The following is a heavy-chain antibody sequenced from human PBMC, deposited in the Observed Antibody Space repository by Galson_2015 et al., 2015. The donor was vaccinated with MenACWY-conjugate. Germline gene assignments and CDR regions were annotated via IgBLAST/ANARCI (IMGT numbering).Heavy chain of an antibody. V-gene: IGHV3-7*03. CDR2: IKQDGSEK. CDR3: ARDQLHCSGGSCYGYYFDY. CDR1: GFTFSSYW. Sequence: SLRLSCAASGFTFSSYWMSWVRQAPGKGLEWVANIKQDGSEKYYVDSVKGRFTISRDNAKNSLYLQMNSLRAEDTAVYYCARDQLHCSGGSCYGYYFDYWGQGTLVTVSS. D-gene: IGHD2-15*01. J-gene: IGHJ4*02.